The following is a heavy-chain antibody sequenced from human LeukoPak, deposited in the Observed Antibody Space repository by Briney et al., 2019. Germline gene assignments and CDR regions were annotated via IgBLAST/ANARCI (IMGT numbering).Heavy chain of an antibody. V-gene: IGHV1-2*02. Sequence: ASVKVSCKASGHTFTGYYMHLVRQAPGQGLEWMGWINANSGDTNYAQRFQGRVTMTRDTSISTAYMELIRLTSDDTALYYCARDGGYGLGYFDYWGQGTLVTVSS. D-gene: IGHD1-26*01. CDR1: GHTFTGYY. CDR2: INANSGDT. CDR3: ARDGGYGLGYFDY. J-gene: IGHJ4*02.